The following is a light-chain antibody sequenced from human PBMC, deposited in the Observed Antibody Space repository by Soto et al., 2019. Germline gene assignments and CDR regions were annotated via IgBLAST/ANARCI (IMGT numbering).Light chain of an antibody. V-gene: IGLV2-8*01. CDR1: SSDVGGYNY. Sequence: QSALTQPPSASGSPGQSVTISCTGTSSDVGGYNYVSWYQQHPGKAPKLMIYEVSKRPSGVTDRFSGSKSGNTASLTVSGLQAEDEADYYCNSNTGSNNWVFGGGTKLTVL. CDR3: NSNTGSNNWV. CDR2: EVS. J-gene: IGLJ3*02.